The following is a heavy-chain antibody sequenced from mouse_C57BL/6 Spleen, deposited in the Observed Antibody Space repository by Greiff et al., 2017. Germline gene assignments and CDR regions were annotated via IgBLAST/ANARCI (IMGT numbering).Heavy chain of an antibody. D-gene: IGHD2-4*01. CDR3: AKEEGFDYDGGFAY. CDR2: IWGDGST. V-gene: IGHV2-3*01. J-gene: IGHJ3*01. CDR1: GFSLTSYG. Sequence: QVQLQQSGPGLVAPSQSLSITCTVSGFSLTSYGVSWVRQPPGKGLEWLGVIWGDGSTNYHSALISRLSISKDNSKSQVFLKLNSLQTDDTATYYCAKEEGFDYDGGFAYWGQGTLVTVSA.